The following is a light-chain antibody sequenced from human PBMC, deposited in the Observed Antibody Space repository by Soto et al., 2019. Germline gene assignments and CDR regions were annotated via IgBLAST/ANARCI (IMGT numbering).Light chain of an antibody. J-gene: IGLJ2*01. CDR1: SSNIGTNY. V-gene: IGLV1-47*01. CDR3: AAWDDSLSGHVV. CDR2: RNN. Sequence: QPVLTQPPSASGTPGQRVTVSCSGSSSNIGTNYVYWYQQLPGTAPKLLIYRNNRRPSGVPDRFSGSKSGTSASLAISGLRSEDEADYYCAAWDDSLSGHVVFGGGTKLTVL.